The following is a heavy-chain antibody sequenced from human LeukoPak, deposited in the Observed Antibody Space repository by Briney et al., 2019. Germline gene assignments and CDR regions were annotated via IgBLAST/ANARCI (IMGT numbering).Heavy chain of an antibody. J-gene: IGHJ4*02. Sequence: PGGSLRLSCVASGFTFSSYAVSWVRQAPGKGLEWVSTISGSGGSTYYAVSVKGRFTISRDNSKNTLYLQMNSLRAEDTAVYYCAKGIHFGYSYGYSFDYWGQGTLVTVYS. CDR1: GFTFSSYA. CDR3: AKGIHFGYSYGYSFDY. D-gene: IGHD5-18*01. CDR2: ISGSGGST. V-gene: IGHV3-23*01.